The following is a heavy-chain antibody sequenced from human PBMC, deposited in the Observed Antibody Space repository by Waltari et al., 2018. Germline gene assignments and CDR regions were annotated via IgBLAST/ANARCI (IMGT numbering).Heavy chain of an antibody. V-gene: IGHV4-39*07. CDR1: GGFVSDNSLY. D-gene: IGHD3-9*01. CDR3: ATVPTDISTAGDAFDI. CDR2: MNYSGAT. Sequence: QLQESGPRLVKPSENLSLTCTVSGGFVSDNSLYWCWIRQAPGKPREWIGNMNYSGATYYNPSLKGRVTLSVDTSKNLFSLELISVTAADAAVYYCATVPTDISTAGDAFDIWGPGTMVIVSS. J-gene: IGHJ3*02.